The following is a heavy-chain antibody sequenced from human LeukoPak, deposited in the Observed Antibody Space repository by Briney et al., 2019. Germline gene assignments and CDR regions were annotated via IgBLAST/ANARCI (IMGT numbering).Heavy chain of an antibody. CDR3: VTGGHYFGT. J-gene: IGHJ5*02. V-gene: IGHV3-23*01. Sequence: PGGSLRFSCVASGFTFSCYAMNWVRQAPGKGLEWVSVVSVSGESTYFADSVKGRFTISRDNSKNTLYLQMNSLKTDDTAVYHCVTGGHYFGTWGQGTLVTVSP. CDR2: VSVSGEST. D-gene: IGHD3-10*01. CDR1: GFTFSCYA.